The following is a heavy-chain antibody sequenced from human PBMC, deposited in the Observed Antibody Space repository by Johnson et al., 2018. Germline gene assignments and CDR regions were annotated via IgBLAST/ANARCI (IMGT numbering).Heavy chain of an antibody. CDR1: GGSISSYY. CDR2: IYYSGST. Sequence: QVQLQESGPGLVKPSETLSLTCTVSGGSISSYYWSWIRQPPGKGLEWIGYIYYSGSTNYNPSLKSRVTISVDTSKNQFSLKLSSVTAPDTAVYYCARGLGNIAAAGSSDAFDIWGQGTMVTVSS. J-gene: IGHJ3*02. CDR3: ARGLGNIAAAGSSDAFDI. V-gene: IGHV4-59*01. D-gene: IGHD6-13*01.